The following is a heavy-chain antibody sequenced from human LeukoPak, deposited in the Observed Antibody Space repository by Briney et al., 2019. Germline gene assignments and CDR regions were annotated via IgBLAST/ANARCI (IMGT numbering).Heavy chain of an antibody. CDR3: AREPTYDYVWGSYRSYYFDY. D-gene: IGHD3-16*02. J-gene: IGHJ4*02. CDR2: TWYDGSNK. Sequence: GGSLRLSCAASGFTFSSYGMHWVRQAPGKGLEWVAVTWYDGSNKYYADSVKGRFTISRDNSKNTLYLQMNSLRAEDTAVYYCAREPTYDYVWGSYRSYYFDYWGQGTLVTVSS. CDR1: GFTFSSYG. V-gene: IGHV3-33*01.